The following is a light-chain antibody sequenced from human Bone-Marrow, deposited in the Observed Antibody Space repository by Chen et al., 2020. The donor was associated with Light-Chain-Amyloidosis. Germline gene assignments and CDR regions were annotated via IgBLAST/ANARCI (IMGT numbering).Light chain of an antibody. V-gene: IGLV2-14*01. Sequence: QSALTQPASVSGSPGQSITIACTGTSSDVGGHNHVSWYQQHPDKAPKLMIYEVTNRPSWVPDRFSGSKSDNTASLTISGLQTEDEADYFCSSYTITNTLVFGSGTRVTVL. J-gene: IGLJ1*01. CDR3: SSYTITNTLV. CDR1: SSDVGGHNH. CDR2: EVT.